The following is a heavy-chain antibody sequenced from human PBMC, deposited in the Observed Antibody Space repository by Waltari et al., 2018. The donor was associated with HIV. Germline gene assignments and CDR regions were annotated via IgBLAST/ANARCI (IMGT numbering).Heavy chain of an antibody. Sequence: QLQLLESGPGLVKSSETLSLPCAVSGGSITSSSFFWDWIRQPPGKGLEWIGSIYYNGNAFYNPSLKSRVTMSVDTSKDHFSLMLTSVTAADTAVYYCARAFSYDSSGLQGYCDYWGRGALVTVSS. CDR1: GGSITSSSFF. CDR2: IYYNGNA. CDR3: ARAFSYDSSGLQGYCDY. V-gene: IGHV4-39*07. D-gene: IGHD3-22*01. J-gene: IGHJ4*02.